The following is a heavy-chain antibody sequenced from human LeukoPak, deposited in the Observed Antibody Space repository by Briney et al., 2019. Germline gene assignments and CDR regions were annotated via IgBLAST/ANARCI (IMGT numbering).Heavy chain of an antibody. V-gene: IGHV1-18*01. CDR2: INTYNGNT. CDR1: GYTFTNYG. CDR3: ARAIVRSRLWFGVIPYYFDY. J-gene: IGHJ4*02. D-gene: IGHD3-10*01. Sequence: GASVKVSCKASGYTFTNYGITWVRQAPGQGLEWMGWINTYNGNTNYAQRLQGRVTMTRNTSISTAYMELSSLRSEDTAVYYCARAIVRSRLWFGVIPYYFDYWGQGTLVTVSS.